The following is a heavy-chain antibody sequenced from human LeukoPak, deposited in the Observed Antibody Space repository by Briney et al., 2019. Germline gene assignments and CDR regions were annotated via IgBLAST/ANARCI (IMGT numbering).Heavy chain of an antibody. V-gene: IGHV3-48*03. CDR1: GFTFSSYE. D-gene: IGHD2-15*01. J-gene: IGHJ4*02. CDR3: ASTFPYCSGGTCAL. CDR2: ISSSGSTI. Sequence: GGSLRLSCAASGFTFSSYEMNWVRQAPGKGLEWVSYISSSGSTIYYADSVKGRFTISRDNAKNSLYPQMNSLRAEDTAVYYCASTFPYCSGGTCALGGQGTLVTVSS.